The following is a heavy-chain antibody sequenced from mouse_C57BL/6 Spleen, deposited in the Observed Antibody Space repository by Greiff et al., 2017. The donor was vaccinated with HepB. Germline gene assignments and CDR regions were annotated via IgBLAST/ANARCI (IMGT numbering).Heavy chain of an antibody. J-gene: IGHJ4*01. CDR3: ARSLYAMDY. CDR2: INPNNGGT. CDR1: GYTFTDYY. V-gene: IGHV1-26*01. Sequence: EVQLQQSGPELVKPGASVKISCKASGYTFTDYYMNWVKQSHGKSLEWIGDINPNNGGTSYNQKFKGKATLTVDNSSSKAYMELRSLTSEDSAVYYCARSLYAMDYWGQGTSVTVSS.